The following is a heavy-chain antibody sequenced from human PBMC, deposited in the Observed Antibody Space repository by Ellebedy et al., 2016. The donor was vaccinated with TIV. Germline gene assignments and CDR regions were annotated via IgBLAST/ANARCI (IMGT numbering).Heavy chain of an antibody. D-gene: IGHD3-10*01. CDR2: FHYSGNT. CDR1: GGSISSDIYY. Sequence: MPSETLSLTCTVSGGSISSDIYYWAWIRQSPGKGLQWIGSFHYSGNTYYSPSLKSRVTISADTSKNQFSLKLTSVAAADTAMYYCVRQWLNGDWFDPWGQGTLVTVSS. J-gene: IGHJ5*02. CDR3: VRQWLNGDWFDP. V-gene: IGHV4-39*01.